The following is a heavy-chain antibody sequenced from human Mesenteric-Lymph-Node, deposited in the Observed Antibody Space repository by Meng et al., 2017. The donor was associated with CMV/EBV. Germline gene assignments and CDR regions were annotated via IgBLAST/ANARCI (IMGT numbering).Heavy chain of an antibody. CDR1: GFSVSTTY. J-gene: IGHJ6*02. CDR3: AGDPGLPNGMDI. V-gene: IGHV3-53*01. CDR2: IYGDGST. Sequence: GGSLRLSCVASGFSVSTTYMTWVRQAPGKGLEWVSVIYGDGSTYYADSVKGRFTISRDNSKNTLFLQMSSLRAEDTAVYYCAGDPGLPNGMDIWGQGTTVTVSS. D-gene: IGHD4-11*01.